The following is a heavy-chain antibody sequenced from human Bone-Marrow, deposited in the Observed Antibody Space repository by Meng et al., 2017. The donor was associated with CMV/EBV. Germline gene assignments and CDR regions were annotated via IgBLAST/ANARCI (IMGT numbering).Heavy chain of an antibody. CDR1: GFTFDDYG. CDR2: INWNGGST. V-gene: IGHV3-20*04. D-gene: IGHD3-3*01. J-gene: IGHJ6*02. Sequence: GESLKISCAASGFTFDDYGMSWVRQAPGKGLEWVSGINWNGGSTGYADSVKGRFTISRDNAKNSLYLQMNSLRAEDTALYYCARDFDFWSGYPDYYGMDVWGQGTTVTVSS. CDR3: ARDFDFWSGYPDYYGMDV.